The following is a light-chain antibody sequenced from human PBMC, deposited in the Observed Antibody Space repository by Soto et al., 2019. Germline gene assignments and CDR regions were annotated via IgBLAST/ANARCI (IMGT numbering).Light chain of an antibody. CDR1: QFVSTN. J-gene: IGKJ4*01. CDR3: QQFNNWPPLT. CDR2: SAS. V-gene: IGKV3-15*01. Sequence: EVVMTQSPATLSVSPGERATLSCRASQFVSTNLAWYQQKPGQAPRLLIYSASTRATGIPARLRGSGSGAEFTVTIASLQSEDSAVYYFQQFNNWPPLTFGGGTKVEIK.